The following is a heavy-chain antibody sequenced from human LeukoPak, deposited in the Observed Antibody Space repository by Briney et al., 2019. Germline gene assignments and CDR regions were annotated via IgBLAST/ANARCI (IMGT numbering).Heavy chain of an antibody. D-gene: IGHD6-25*01. CDR3: ARGTAKYSSGNWFDP. Sequence: SETLSLTCTVPGGSISSGDYYWSWIRQPPGKGLEWIGYIYYSGSTYYNPSLKSRVTISVDTSKNQFSLKLSSVTAADTAVYYCARGTAKYSSGNWFDPWGQGTLVTVSS. CDR2: IYYSGST. CDR1: GGSISSGDYY. V-gene: IGHV4-30-4*08. J-gene: IGHJ5*02.